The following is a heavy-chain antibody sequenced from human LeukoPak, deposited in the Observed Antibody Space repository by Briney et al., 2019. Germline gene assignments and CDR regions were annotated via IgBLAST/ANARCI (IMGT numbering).Heavy chain of an antibody. Sequence: GGSLRLSCAASGFTFNSYAMSWVRRAPGKGLERVSAITADGGGAYYADSVKGRFTISRDNSKNTLYLQMNSLRAEDTAVYYCAKDLEYGTSGYWGQGTLVTVSS. D-gene: IGHD6-6*01. CDR3: AKDLEYGTSGY. CDR2: ITADGGGA. CDR1: GFTFNSYA. V-gene: IGHV3-23*01. J-gene: IGHJ4*02.